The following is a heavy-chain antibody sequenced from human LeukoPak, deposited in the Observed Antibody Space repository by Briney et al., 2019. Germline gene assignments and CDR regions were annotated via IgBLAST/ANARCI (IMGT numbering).Heavy chain of an antibody. CDR3: ARPTGGGFDY. Sequence: GGSLRLSCAASGFTFSSYAMHWVRQAPGKGLEYVSAISSNGGSTYYANSVKGRFTISRDNSKNTLCLQMGSLRAEDMAVYYCARPTGGGFDYWGQGTLVTVSS. CDR2: ISSNGGST. J-gene: IGHJ4*02. CDR1: GFTFSSYA. V-gene: IGHV3-64*01. D-gene: IGHD2-8*02.